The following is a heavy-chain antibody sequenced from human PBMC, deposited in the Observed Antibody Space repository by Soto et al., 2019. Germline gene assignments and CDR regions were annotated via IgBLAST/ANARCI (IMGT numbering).Heavy chain of an antibody. Sequence: PXGSLRLTCTASGFTFGDYTMSWVRQAPGKGLEWVGFIRSKAYGVTTEYAASVKGRFTISRDDSKSIAYLQMNSLKTEDTAVYYCTRALYIRRIQLWFLFDYWGQGTLVTVSS. D-gene: IGHD5-18*01. V-gene: IGHV3-49*04. J-gene: IGHJ4*02. CDR3: TRALYIRRIQLWFLFDY. CDR2: IRSKAYGVTT. CDR1: GFTFGDYT.